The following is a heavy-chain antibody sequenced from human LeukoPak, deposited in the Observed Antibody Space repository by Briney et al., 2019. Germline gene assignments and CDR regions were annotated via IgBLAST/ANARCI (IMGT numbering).Heavy chain of an antibody. Sequence: QPGGSLRLSCAASGFPFSSYWMSWVRQPPGRGLEGVANIKQEGREKYYLAAWKGRFTISRGNAKNSLYLQMNSLRAEDTAVYYCARTSIAAAGNVFFDYWGQGTLVTVSS. CDR3: ARTSIAAAGNVFFDY. CDR2: IKQEGREK. V-gene: IGHV3-7*01. J-gene: IGHJ4*02. D-gene: IGHD6-13*01. CDR1: GFPFSSYW.